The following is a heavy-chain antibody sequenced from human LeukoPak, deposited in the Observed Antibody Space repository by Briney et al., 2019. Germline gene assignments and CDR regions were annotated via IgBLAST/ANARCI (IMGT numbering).Heavy chain of an antibody. D-gene: IGHD3-22*01. CDR1: GGSISSGDYY. V-gene: IGHV4-30-4*01. Sequence: SETLSLACTVSGGSISSGDYYWSWIRQPPGKGLEWIGYIYYSGSTYYSPSLKSRVTISVDTSKNQFSLKLSSVTAADTAVYYCARDQGYYDSSGCFDYWGQGTLVTVSS. J-gene: IGHJ4*02. CDR2: IYYSGST. CDR3: ARDQGYYDSSGCFDY.